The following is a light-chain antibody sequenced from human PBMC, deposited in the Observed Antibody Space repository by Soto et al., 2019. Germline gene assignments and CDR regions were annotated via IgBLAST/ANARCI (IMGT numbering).Light chain of an antibody. J-gene: IGKJ2*01. V-gene: IGKV1-39*01. Sequence: DIQMTQSPSSLSSSVGDIVTITCRASQSISSYLNWYQQKPGKAPKLLIYAASSLQSGVPSRFSGSGSGTDFTLTISSLQPEDFATYYCQQSQGSFGQGTKLEIK. CDR2: AAS. CDR1: QSISSY. CDR3: QQSQGS.